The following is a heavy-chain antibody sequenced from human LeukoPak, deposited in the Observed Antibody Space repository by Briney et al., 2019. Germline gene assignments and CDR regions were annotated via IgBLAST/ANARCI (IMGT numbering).Heavy chain of an antibody. V-gene: IGHV3-48*03. CDR3: AELGITMIGGV. CDR1: GFTFSNYW. CDR2: ISSSGSTI. J-gene: IGHJ6*04. Sequence: GGSLRLSCVASGFTFSNYWMSWVRQAPGKGLEWVSYISSSGSTIYYADSVKGRFTISRDNAKNSLYLQMNSLRAEDTAVYYCAELGITMIGGVWGKGTTVTISS. D-gene: IGHD3-10*02.